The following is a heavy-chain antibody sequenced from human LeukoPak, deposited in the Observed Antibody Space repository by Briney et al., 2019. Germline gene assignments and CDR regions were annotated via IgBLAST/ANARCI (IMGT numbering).Heavy chain of an antibody. Sequence: GGSLRLSCAASGFSFDDYAMHWVRQAPGKGLEWVSGISWNSGRIGYADSVKGRFTISRDNAKNSLYLQMNSLRAEDTAFYYCAKGRGYESSGPFVWGQGTLVTVSS. V-gene: IGHV3-9*01. D-gene: IGHD3-22*01. J-gene: IGHJ4*02. CDR1: GFSFDDYA. CDR3: AKGRGYESSGPFV. CDR2: ISWNSGRI.